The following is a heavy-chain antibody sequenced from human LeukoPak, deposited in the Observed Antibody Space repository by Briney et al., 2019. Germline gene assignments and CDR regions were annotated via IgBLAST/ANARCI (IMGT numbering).Heavy chain of an antibody. V-gene: IGHV4-34*01. J-gene: IGHJ5*02. CDR1: GGSFSGYY. CDR2: INHSGST. D-gene: IGHD5-18*01. CDR3: ARAVDTANWFDP. Sequence: ASETLSLTCAVYGGSFSGYYWSWIRQPPGKGLEWIGEINHSGSTNYNPSLKSRVTISVDTSKNQFSLKLSSVTAADTAVYYCARAVDTANWFDPWGQGTLVTVSS.